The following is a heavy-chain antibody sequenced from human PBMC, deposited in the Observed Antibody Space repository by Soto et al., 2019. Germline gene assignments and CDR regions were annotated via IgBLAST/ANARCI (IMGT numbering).Heavy chain of an antibody. J-gene: IGHJ6*02. D-gene: IGHD3-3*01. CDR1: GFTFSSYA. V-gene: IGHV3-30-3*01. CDR3: ARDPSETPYYDFWSGYAQGSYGMDV. CDR2: ISYDGSNK. Sequence: GGSLRLSCADSGFTFSSYAMHWVRQAPGKGLEWVAVISYDGSNKYYADSVKGRFTISRDNSKNTLYLQMNSLRAEDTAVYYCARDPSETPYYDFWSGYAQGSYGMDVWGQGTTVAVSS.